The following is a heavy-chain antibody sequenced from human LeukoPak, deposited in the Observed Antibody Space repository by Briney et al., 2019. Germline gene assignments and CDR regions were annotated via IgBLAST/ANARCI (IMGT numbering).Heavy chain of an antibody. J-gene: IGHJ3*02. Sequence: GASVKVSCKASGYTFASYDINWVRQATGQGLEWMGWMNPNSGNTGYAQKLQGRVTMTTDTSTSTAYMELRSLRSDDTAVYYCARFSVQYAFDIWGQGTMVTVSS. CDR2: MNPNSGNT. CDR1: GYTFASYD. V-gene: IGHV1-8*01. CDR3: ARFSVQYAFDI.